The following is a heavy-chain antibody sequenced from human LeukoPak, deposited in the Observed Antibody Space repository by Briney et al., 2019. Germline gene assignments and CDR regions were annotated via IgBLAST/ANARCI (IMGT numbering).Heavy chain of an antibody. V-gene: IGHV3-11*06. CDR2: ISSSSSFI. D-gene: IGHD2-2*01. CDR1: GFTFSDYY. J-gene: IGHJ4*02. CDR3: ARDPPLGYCSSSSCPHLDY. Sequence: GGSLRLSCAASGFTFSDYYMSWIRQAPGKGLEWVSSISSSSSFIYYADSVKGRFTISRDNAKNSLYLQMNSLRAEDTAVYYCARDPPLGYCSSSSCPHLDYWGQGTLVTVSS.